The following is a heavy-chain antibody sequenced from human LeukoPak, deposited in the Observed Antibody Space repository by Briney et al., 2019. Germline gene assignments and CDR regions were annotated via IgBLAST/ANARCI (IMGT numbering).Heavy chain of an antibody. CDR2: IYSGGST. CDR3: ATSGVLQYMDV. CDR1: GGSISSSNYY. J-gene: IGHJ6*03. Sequence: PSETLSLTCTVSGGSISSSNYYWGWIRQPPGKGLEWIGAIYSGGSTYYNPSLKSRVTISVDTSKNQFSLNLRSVTAADTAVYFCATSGVLQYMDVWGKGTTVTVSS. V-gene: IGHV4-39*01. D-gene: IGHD2/OR15-2a*01.